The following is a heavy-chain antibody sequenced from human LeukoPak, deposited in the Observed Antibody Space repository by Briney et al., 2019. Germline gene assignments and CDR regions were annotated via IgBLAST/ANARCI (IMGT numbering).Heavy chain of an antibody. V-gene: IGHV3-30*02. D-gene: IGHD2-15*01. J-gene: IGHJ6*03. Sequence: GGSLRLSCAASGFTFSSYGMHWVRQAPGKGLEWVAFVRYDGSNKYYADSVKGRFTISRDNSKNTLYLQMNSLRAEDTAVYYCAKDAPYCSGGSCFGYYYYYYMDVWGKGTTVTISS. CDR2: VRYDGSNK. CDR1: GFTFSSYG. CDR3: AKDAPYCSGGSCFGYYYYYYMDV.